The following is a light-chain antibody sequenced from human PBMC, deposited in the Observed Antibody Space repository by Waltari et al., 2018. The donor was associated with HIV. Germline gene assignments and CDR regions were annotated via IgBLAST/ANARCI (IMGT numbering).Light chain of an antibody. CDR3: GTWDSGLNAYV. J-gene: IGLJ1*01. Sequence: QSVLTQPPSVSAAPGQKIGISCSGANSPIGSNSVSWYQQSPGRAPQLLIYDNHRRPSETPDRFSGSKSGTSGTLDITGLQTGDEADYYCGTWDSGLNAYVFGSGTKVTVL. CDR1: NSPIGSNS. V-gene: IGLV1-51*01. CDR2: DNH.